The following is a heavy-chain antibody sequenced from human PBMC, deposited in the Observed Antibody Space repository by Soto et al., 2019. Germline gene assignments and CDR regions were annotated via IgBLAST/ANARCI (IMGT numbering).Heavy chain of an antibody. J-gene: IGHJ3*02. CDR1: GGSISSGDYY. Sequence: SETLSLTCTFSGGSISSGDYYWSWIRQPPGKGLEWIGYIYYSGSTYYNPSLKSRVTISVDTSKNQFSLKLSSVTAADTAVYYCARDSMGEVVAPRAFDIWGQGTMVTVSS. CDR2: IYYSGST. D-gene: IGHD3-22*01. V-gene: IGHV4-30-4*01. CDR3: ARDSMGEVVAPRAFDI.